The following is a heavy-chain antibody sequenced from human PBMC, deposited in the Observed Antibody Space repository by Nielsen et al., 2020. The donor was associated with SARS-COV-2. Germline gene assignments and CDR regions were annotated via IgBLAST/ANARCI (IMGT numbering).Heavy chain of an antibody. CDR1: GYTLTELS. CDR3: ATRPIWFGELFRDY. D-gene: IGHD3-10*01. J-gene: IGHJ4*02. V-gene: IGHV1-24*01. Sequence: ASVKVSCKVSGYTLTELSMHWVRQAPGKGLEWMGGFDPEDGETIYAQKFQGRVTMTEDTSTDTAYMEPSSLRSEDTAVYYCATRPIWFGELFRDYWGQGTLVTVSS. CDR2: FDPEDGET.